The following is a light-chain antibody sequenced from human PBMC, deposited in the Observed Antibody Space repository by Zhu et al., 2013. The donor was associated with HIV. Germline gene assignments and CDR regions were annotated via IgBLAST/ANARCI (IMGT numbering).Light chain of an antibody. V-gene: IGLV3-21*04. CDR1: NIGTKS. CDR3: QVWDSSSDHYV. Sequence: SYELTQPPSVSVAPGKTATITCGGNNIGTKSVHWYQQKPGQAPVLVISDDSDRPSGIPERFSGSNSGNTATLTISRVEAGDEADYYCQVWDSSSDHYVFGTGTKVTVL. CDR2: DDS. J-gene: IGLJ1*01.